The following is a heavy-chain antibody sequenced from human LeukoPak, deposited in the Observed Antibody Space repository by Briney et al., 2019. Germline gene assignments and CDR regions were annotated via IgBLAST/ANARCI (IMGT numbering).Heavy chain of an antibody. Sequence: GESLKISCKASGYSFTSYSIGWVRQMPGKGLEWMGIIHPGDSDTRYSPSFEGQVTISADKSISTAYLQWSSLKASDTAMYYCARHGDLGYYDSSGYWGKWGQGTLVTVSS. CDR3: ARHGDLGYYDSSGYWGK. J-gene: IGHJ4*02. CDR2: IHPGDSDT. D-gene: IGHD3-22*01. CDR1: GYSFTSYS. V-gene: IGHV5-51*01.